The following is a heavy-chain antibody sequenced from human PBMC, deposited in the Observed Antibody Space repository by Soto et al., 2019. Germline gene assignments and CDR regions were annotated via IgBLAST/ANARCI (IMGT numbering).Heavy chain of an antibody. CDR1: GFTFSNAW. Sequence: GGSLRLSFAASGFTFSNAWMSWVRQAPGKGLEWVGRIKSKTDGGTRDYASPVKGRFTMSRDDSKNMLYLQMNSLKTEDTAVYYCTTDDPINRNWGQGTLVTVSS. J-gene: IGHJ4*02. V-gene: IGHV3-15*01. CDR3: TTDDPINRN. CDR2: IKSKTDGGTR.